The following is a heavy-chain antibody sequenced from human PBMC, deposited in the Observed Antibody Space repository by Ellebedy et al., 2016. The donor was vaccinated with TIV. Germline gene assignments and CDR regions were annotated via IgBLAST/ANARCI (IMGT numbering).Heavy chain of an antibody. J-gene: IGHJ1*01. Sequence: SETLSLXXTVSGGSISSRSNYWGWIRQTPGKGLEWIGEIYHSGSTNYNPSLKSRVGMSLDTSKNQFSLTLSSVTAADTAVYYCARSHEENTWHWRYQYWGRGTLVTVS. V-gene: IGHV4-39*07. CDR1: GGSISSRSNY. D-gene: IGHD1-1*01. CDR3: ARSHEENTWHWRYQY. CDR2: IYHSGST.